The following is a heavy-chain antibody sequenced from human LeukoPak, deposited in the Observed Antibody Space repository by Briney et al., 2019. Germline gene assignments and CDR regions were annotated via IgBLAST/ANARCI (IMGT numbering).Heavy chain of an antibody. CDR3: ARRDLVATFDY. V-gene: IGHV4-39*01. CDR2: IYSGSTT. CDR1: GGSISSSSYY. J-gene: IGHJ4*02. D-gene: IGHD2-15*01. Sequence: PSETLSLTCTVSGGSISSSSYYWGWIRQPPGKGLEWIGSIYSGSTTYYNPSLKSRVTISVDTSKNQFSLKLSSVTAADTAVYYCARRDLVATFDYWGQGTLVTVSS.